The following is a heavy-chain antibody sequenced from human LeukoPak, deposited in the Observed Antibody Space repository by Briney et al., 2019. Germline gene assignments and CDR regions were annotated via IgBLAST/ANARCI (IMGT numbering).Heavy chain of an antibody. CDR3: ARSGPKAGYCSNTSCQTSFDY. CDR1: GFTFCDYF. J-gene: IGHJ4*02. D-gene: IGHD2-2*01. Sequence: GGSLRLSCAASGFTFCDYFPSWIRQAPGKGLEWVSYISSSSSYTNYADSVKGRFTISRDNAKNSLYLQMNSLRAEDTAVYYCARSGPKAGYCSNTSCQTSFDYWGQGTLVTVSS. V-gene: IGHV3-11*03. CDR2: ISSSSSYT.